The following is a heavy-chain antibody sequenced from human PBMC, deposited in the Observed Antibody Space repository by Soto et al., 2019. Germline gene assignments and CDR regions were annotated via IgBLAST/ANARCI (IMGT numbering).Heavy chain of an antibody. CDR3: AKTVMGLGYYYYGMDV. CDR2: IYPVDSET. V-gene: IGHV5-51*01. Sequence: GESLKISCKGSVNIFGNSWIAWVRQMPGKGLEWMGIIYPVDSETRYSPSFQGQVTFSADKSINTAYLEWNSLRAEDTAVYYCAKTVMGLGYYYYGMDVWGQGTTVTVSS. CDR1: VNIFGNSW. D-gene: IGHD3-16*01. J-gene: IGHJ6*02.